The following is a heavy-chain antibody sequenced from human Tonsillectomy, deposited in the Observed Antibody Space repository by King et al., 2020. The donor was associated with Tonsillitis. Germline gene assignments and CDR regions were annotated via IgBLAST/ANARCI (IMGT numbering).Heavy chain of an antibody. CDR1: GFTFSSYW. CDR2: IKQDGREA. D-gene: IGHD1-14*01. Sequence: VQLVESGGGLVQPGGSLRLSCAASGFTFSSYWMSWVRQAPGKGLEWVANIKQDGREAYYVDSVTGRLPISRDNAENSLYLQMNSLRAEDTAVYYCARDSLTATRAFDLWGRGTLVTVSS. CDR3: ARDSLTATRAFDL. V-gene: IGHV3-7*03. J-gene: IGHJ2*01.